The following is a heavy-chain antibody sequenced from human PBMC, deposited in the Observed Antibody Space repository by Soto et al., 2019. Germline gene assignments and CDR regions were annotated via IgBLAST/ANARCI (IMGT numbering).Heavy chain of an antibody. V-gene: IGHV4-39*01. CDR2: IYYSGST. D-gene: IGHD7-27*01. CDR1: GGSISSSSYY. Sequence: SETLSLTCTVSGGSISSSSYYWGWIRQPPGKGLEWIGTIYYSGSTYYNPSLKSRVTISVDTPKNQFSLKLSSVTAADTAVYYCAKNWNWGSLVHWGQGTLVTVSS. CDR3: AKNWNWGSLVH. J-gene: IGHJ4*02.